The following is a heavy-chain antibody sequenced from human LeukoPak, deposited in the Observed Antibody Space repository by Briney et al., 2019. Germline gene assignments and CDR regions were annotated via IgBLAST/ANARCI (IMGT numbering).Heavy chain of an antibody. Sequence: GESLKISCKGSGYSFTSYWIGWVRQMPGKGLEWMGISYPGDSDTRYSPSFQGQVTISADKSISTAYLQWSSLKASDTAMYYCARRIMDCSGGSCYSVQDWFDPWGQGTLVTVSS. CDR3: ARRIMDCSGGSCYSVQDWFDP. V-gene: IGHV5-51*01. CDR2: SYPGDSDT. CDR1: GYSFTSYW. J-gene: IGHJ5*02. D-gene: IGHD2-15*01.